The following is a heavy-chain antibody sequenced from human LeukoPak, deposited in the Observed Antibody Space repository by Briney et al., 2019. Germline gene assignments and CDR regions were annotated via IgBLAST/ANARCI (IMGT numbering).Heavy chain of an antibody. CDR1: GFTFSGYY. V-gene: IGHV3-11*01. CDR2: ISSSASTI. CDR3: ARDRGGTTGKRWFDP. J-gene: IGHJ5*02. Sequence: GGSLRLSCAASGFTFSGYYMSWIRQAPGKGLEWVSYISSSASTIYYADSVKGRFTISRDNAKNSLYLQMNSLRAEDTAVYYCARDRGGTTGKRWFDPWGQGTLVTVSS. D-gene: IGHD1-1*01.